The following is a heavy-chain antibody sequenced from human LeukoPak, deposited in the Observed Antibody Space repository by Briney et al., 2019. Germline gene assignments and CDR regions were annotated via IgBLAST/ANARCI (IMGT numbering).Heavy chain of an antibody. Sequence: SETLSLTCAVSGDSISNSNWWTWVRQPPGNGLEWIGEIFHGGSSNNNPSLKSRVTISVDESKNQFSLRLSSVTAADTAVYYCASGGSYSWHSWGQGTLVTVSS. V-gene: IGHV4-4*02. J-gene: IGHJ4*02. CDR3: ASGGSYSWHS. CDR2: IFHGGSS. CDR1: GDSISNSNW. D-gene: IGHD4-23*01.